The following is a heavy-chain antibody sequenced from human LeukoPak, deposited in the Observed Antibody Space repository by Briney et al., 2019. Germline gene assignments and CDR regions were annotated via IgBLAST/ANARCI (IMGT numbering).Heavy chain of an antibody. J-gene: IGHJ4*02. CDR3: ATVGATTYVDY. Sequence: ASVKVSCKVSGYTLTELSMHWVRQAPGKGREGMGGFDPEDGETIYAQKFQGRVTMTEDTYKDTAYMELRSLKPEETAVYYCATVGATTYVDYWGQGTLVTVSS. CDR2: FDPEDGET. D-gene: IGHD1-26*01. CDR1: GYTLTELS. V-gene: IGHV1-24*01.